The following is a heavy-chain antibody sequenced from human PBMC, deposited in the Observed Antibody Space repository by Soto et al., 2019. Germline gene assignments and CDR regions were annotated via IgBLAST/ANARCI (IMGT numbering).Heavy chain of an antibody. J-gene: IGHJ5*02. D-gene: IGHD4-17*01. CDR1: GGSISSYY. CDR3: ARGDGGDT. V-gene: IGHV4-59*01. Sequence: QVQLQESGPGLVKPSETLSLTCTVSGGSISSYYWSWIRQPPGKGLEWIGYIYYSGSTNYNPSLKSRITIAADTSKNQFSLNLSSVTAADTAVYYCARGDGGDTWGQGTLVTVSS. CDR2: IYYSGST.